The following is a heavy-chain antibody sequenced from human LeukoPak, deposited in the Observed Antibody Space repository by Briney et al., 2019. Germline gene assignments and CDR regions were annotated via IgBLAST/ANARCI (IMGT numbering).Heavy chain of an antibody. D-gene: IGHD6-13*01. V-gene: IGHV4-39*01. J-gene: IGHJ5*02. CDR1: GGSLSSSSYY. CDR2: IYYSGST. CDR3: ARLEGGYIAAYWFDP. Sequence: SETLSLTCTVSGGSLSSSSYYWGWIRQPPGKGLEWIGSIYYSGSTYYNPSLKSRVTISVDTSKNQFSLKLGSVTAGDTAVYYCARLEGGYIAAYWFDPWGQGTLVTVSS.